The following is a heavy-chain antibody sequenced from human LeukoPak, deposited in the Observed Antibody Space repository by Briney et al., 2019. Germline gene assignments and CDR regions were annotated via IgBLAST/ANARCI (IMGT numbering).Heavy chain of an antibody. D-gene: IGHD1-26*01. J-gene: IGHJ4*02. CDR2: ISGSGGST. CDR1: GRTFSSYA. Sequence: GGSLRLSCAASGRTFSSYAMSWVRQAPGKGLEWVSAISGSGGSTYYADSVKGRFTISRDNSKNTLYLQMNSLSAEDTAVYYCAKEKEWELQYYFDYWGQGTLVTVSS. V-gene: IGHV3-23*01. CDR3: AKEKEWELQYYFDY.